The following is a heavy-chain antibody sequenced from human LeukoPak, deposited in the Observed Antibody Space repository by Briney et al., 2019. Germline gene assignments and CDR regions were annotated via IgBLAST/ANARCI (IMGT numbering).Heavy chain of an antibody. J-gene: IGHJ4*02. CDR1: GFTFSSYA. V-gene: IGHV3-23*01. CDR3: AKDPASFYYGSGSFEYYFDY. Sequence: GGSLRLSCAASGFTFSSYAMSWVRQAPGKGLEWVSAIRGSGGSTNYADSVKGRFTISRDDSKNTLYLQMNSLRAEDTAVYYCAKDPASFYYGSGSFEYYFDYWGQGTLVTVSS. CDR2: IRGSGGST. D-gene: IGHD3-10*01.